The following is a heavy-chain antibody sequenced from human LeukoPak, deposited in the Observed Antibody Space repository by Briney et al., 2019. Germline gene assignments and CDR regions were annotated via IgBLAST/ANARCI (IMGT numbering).Heavy chain of an antibody. D-gene: IGHD6-13*01. CDR2: IKQDGSEK. CDR3: ARAYSSSWYDWFDP. J-gene: IGHJ5*02. Sequence: GSLRLSCAASGFPFSSYWMSWVRPAPGKGLEWVANIKQDGSEKYYVDSVKGRFTISRDNAKNSLYLQMNSLRAEDTAVYYCARAYSSSWYDWFDPWGQGTLVTVSS. CDR1: GFPFSSYW. V-gene: IGHV3-7*01.